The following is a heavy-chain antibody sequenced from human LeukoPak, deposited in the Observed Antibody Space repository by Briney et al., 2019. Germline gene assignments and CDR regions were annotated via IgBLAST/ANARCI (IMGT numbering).Heavy chain of an antibody. J-gene: IGHJ5*02. Sequence: SETLSLTCAVSDCSISSYYWSWIRQPPGKGLEWIGYIYYSGSTNYNPSLTRRLFITVDTSKNQFFLQLNSLTAADTAVYYSARQMTIFGVVEDRFDPWGQGILVTVSS. CDR2: IYYSGST. CDR3: ARQMTIFGVVEDRFDP. CDR1: DCSISSYY. V-gene: IGHV4-59*08. D-gene: IGHD3-3*01.